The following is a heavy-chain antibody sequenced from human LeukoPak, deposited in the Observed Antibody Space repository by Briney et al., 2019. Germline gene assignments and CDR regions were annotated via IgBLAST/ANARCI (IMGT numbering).Heavy chain of an antibody. J-gene: IGHJ4*02. CDR3: ARGPDIVVVPAAIPFDY. Sequence: SETLSLTCTVSGGSISSYYWSWIRQPPGKGLEWIGYIYYGGSTNYNPSLKSRVTISVDTSKNQFSLKLSSVTAADTAVYYCARGPDIVVVPAAIPFDYWGQGTLVTVSS. CDR2: IYYGGST. CDR1: GGSISSYY. V-gene: IGHV4-59*01. D-gene: IGHD2-2*01.